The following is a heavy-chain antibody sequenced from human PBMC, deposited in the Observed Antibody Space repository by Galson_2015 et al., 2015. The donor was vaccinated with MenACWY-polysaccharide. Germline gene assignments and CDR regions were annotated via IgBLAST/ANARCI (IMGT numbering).Heavy chain of an antibody. Sequence: SVKVSCKASGYTFTSYDINWVRQATGQGLEWMRWMNPNSGNTGYAQKFQGRVTMTRNTSISTAYMELSSLRSEDTAVYYCARAGLAIVAYYYYGMDVWGQGTTVTVSS. CDR1: GYTFTSYD. CDR3: ARAGLAIVAYYYYGMDV. D-gene: IGHD2-15*01. CDR2: MNPNSGNT. V-gene: IGHV1-8*01. J-gene: IGHJ6*02.